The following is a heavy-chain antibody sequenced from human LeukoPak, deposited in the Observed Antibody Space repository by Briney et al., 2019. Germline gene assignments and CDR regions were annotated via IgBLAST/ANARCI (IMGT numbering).Heavy chain of an antibody. CDR1: GFTFSSYA. V-gene: IGHV3-30*04. J-gene: IGHJ4*02. Sequence: GGSLRLSCAASGFTFSSYAMHWVRQAPGKGLEWVAVISYDGSNKYYADSVKGRFTISRDNSKNTLYLQMNSLRAEDTAVYYCAKDQNYFDYWGQGTLVIVSS. CDR2: ISYDGSNK. CDR3: AKDQNYFDY.